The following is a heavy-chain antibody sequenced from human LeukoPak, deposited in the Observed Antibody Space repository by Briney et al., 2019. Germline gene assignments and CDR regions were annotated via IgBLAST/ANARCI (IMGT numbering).Heavy chain of an antibody. Sequence: SETLSLTCTVSGGSISSYYWSWIRQPPGKGLEWIGYIYYSGSTNYNPSLKSRVTISVDTSKNQFSLKLSSVTAADTAVYYCARVYYYDSSGYYRGLYYYGMDVWGQGTTVTVSS. CDR2: IYYSGST. CDR1: GGSISSYY. D-gene: IGHD3-22*01. J-gene: IGHJ6*02. V-gene: IGHV4-59*01. CDR3: ARVYYYDSSGYYRGLYYYGMDV.